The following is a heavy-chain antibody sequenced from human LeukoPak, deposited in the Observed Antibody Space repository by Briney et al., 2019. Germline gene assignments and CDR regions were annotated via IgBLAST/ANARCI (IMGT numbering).Heavy chain of an antibody. D-gene: IGHD3-22*01. CDR2: MYQSETT. CDR1: GDSISSGYY. V-gene: IGHV4-38-2*01. J-gene: IGHJ4*02. CDR3: ARVRPRGSSGYPDY. Sequence: PSETLSLTCGVSGDSISSGYYWGWTRQPPGKGLEWIGYMYQSETTYYNPSLKSRVTISADTSKNQFSLKLSSVTAADTAVFYCARVRPRGSSGYPDYWGQGTLVTVSS.